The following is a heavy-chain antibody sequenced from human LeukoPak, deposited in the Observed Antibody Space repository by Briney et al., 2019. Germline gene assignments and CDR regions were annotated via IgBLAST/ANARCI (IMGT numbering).Heavy chain of an antibody. Sequence: PSETLSLTCTVSGGSISSGDYYWSWIRQPPGRGLEWIGYIYHSGSTYYNPSLKSRVTISVDRSKNQFSLKLSSVTAADTAVYYCARQKGLYSSSSKDWFDPWGQGTLVTVSS. CDR1: GGSISSGDYY. V-gene: IGHV4-30-4*01. CDR3: ARQKGLYSSSSKDWFDP. J-gene: IGHJ5*02. D-gene: IGHD6-6*01. CDR2: IYHSGST.